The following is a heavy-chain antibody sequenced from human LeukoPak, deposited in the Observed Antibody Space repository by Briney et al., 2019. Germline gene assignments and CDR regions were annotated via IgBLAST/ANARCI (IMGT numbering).Heavy chain of an antibody. J-gene: IGHJ4*02. Sequence: PGGSLRLSCAASGFIFSNYAMSWVRQAPGKGLEWVSTITNSGGGTNYADSVKGRFTISRDNAKNSLYLQMNSLRDEDTAVYYCARANPPIVWGQGTLVTVSS. CDR1: GFIFSNYA. CDR2: ITNSGGGT. D-gene: IGHD3-16*02. CDR3: ARANPPIV. V-gene: IGHV3-23*01.